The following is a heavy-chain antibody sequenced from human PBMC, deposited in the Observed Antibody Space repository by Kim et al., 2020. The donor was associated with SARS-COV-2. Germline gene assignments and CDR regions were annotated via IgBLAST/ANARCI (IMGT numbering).Heavy chain of an antibody. V-gene: IGHV3-74*01. D-gene: IGHD1-1*01. J-gene: IGHJ6*02. Sequence: ADSVKGRFTISRDNAKNTLYLQMNSLRAEDTAVYYCASERPYYYYGMDVWGQGTTVTVSS. CDR3: ASERPYYYYGMDV.